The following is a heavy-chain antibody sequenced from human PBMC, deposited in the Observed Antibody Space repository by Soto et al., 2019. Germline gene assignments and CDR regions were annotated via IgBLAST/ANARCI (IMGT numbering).Heavy chain of an antibody. D-gene: IGHD3-9*01. CDR3: ARDPGDYDILTAYFFIY. V-gene: IGHV3-21*01. CDR2: ISGSSNYI. J-gene: IGHJ4*02. CDR1: GFTFRSYG. Sequence: EVQLVESGGGLVKPGGSLRLSCAASGFTFRSYGLSWVRQAPGKGLEWVSSISGSSNYIYYADSVKGRFTISRDNAKNSLYLQMNSLRAEDTAVYYCARDPGDYDILTAYFFIYWGQGTLVTVSS.